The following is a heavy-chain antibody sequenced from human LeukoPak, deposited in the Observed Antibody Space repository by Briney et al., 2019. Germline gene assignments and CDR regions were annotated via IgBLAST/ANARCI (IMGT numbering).Heavy chain of an antibody. Sequence: GASVKVSCKASGYTFTGYYMHWVRQAPGQGLEWMGWINPNSGGTNYAQKFQGRVTMTRDTSISTAYTELSRLRSDDTAVYYCARASREYCSSTSCYVNWFDPWGQGTLVTVSS. D-gene: IGHD2-2*01. J-gene: IGHJ5*02. V-gene: IGHV1-2*02. CDR1: GYTFTGYY. CDR2: INPNSGGT. CDR3: ARASREYCSSTSCYVNWFDP.